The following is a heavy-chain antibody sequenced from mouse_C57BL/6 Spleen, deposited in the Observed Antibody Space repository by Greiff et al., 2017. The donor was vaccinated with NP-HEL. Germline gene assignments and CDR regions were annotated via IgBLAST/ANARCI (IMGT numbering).Heavy chain of an antibody. J-gene: IGHJ1*03. CDR2: IYPGDGDT. Sequence: QVQLKESGPELVKPGASVKISCKASGYAFSSSWMNWVKQRPGKGLEWIGRIYPGDGDTNYNGKFKGKATLTADKSSSTAYMQLSSLTSEDSAVYFCAYGSKGYFDVWGTGTTVTVSS. V-gene: IGHV1-82*01. D-gene: IGHD1-1*01. CDR1: GYAFSSSW. CDR3: AYGSKGYFDV.